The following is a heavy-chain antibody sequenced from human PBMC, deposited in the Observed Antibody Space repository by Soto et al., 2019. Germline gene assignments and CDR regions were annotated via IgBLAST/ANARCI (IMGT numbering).Heavy chain of an antibody. D-gene: IGHD2-2*01. CDR3: ARDPSEGRVGNWFES. V-gene: IGHV3-21*06. J-gene: IGHJ5*01. CDR1: GFTFSRYG. Sequence: EVQLVESGGGLVKPGGSLRLSCAASGFTFSRYGMNWLRQAPGKGLEWVASISSTTRYVYYADSVQGRFSTSRDNAKNILYLEMYSLRTEDTAVYYCARDPSEGRVGNWFESWGQGTLVTVSS. CDR2: ISSTTRYV.